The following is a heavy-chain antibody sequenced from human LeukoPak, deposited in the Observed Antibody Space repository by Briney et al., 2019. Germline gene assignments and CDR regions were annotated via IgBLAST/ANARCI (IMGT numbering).Heavy chain of an antibody. V-gene: IGHV4-4*02. CDR1: GGSISSSNW. CDR3: ARGPPPYYDSSGYCSFDY. CDR2: IYHSGST. Sequence: PSGTLSLTCAVSGGSISSSNWWSWVRQPPGKGLEWIGEIYHSGSTNYNPSLKSRVTISVDKSKNQFSLKLSSVTAADTAVYYCARGPPPYYDSSGYCSFDYWGQGTLVTVSS. D-gene: IGHD3-22*01. J-gene: IGHJ4*02.